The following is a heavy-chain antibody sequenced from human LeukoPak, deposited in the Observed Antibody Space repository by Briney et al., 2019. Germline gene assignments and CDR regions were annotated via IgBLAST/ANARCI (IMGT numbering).Heavy chain of an antibody. CDR3: ARGGIAGLDFDY. Sequence: QSGGSLRLSCAASGFTFSSYEMNWVRQAPGKGLEWVSVIYSGGSTYYADSVKGRFTISRDNSKNTLYLQMNSLRAEDTAVYYCARGGIAGLDFDYWGQGTLVTVSS. V-gene: IGHV3-53*01. CDR2: IYSGGST. D-gene: IGHD2-15*01. J-gene: IGHJ4*02. CDR1: GFTFSSYE.